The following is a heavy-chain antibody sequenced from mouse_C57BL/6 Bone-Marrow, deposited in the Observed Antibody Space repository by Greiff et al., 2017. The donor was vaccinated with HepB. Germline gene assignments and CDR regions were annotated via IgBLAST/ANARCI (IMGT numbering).Heavy chain of an antibody. Sequence: EVKVVESGAELVKPGASVKLSCTASGFNIKDYYMHWVKQRTEQGLEWIGRIDPEDGETKYAPKFQGKATITADTSSNTAYLQLSSLTSEDTAVYYCARYPDYDRYFDVWGTGTTVTVSS. CDR2: IDPEDGET. CDR1: GFNIKDYY. CDR3: ARYPDYDRYFDV. V-gene: IGHV14-2*01. D-gene: IGHD2-4*01. J-gene: IGHJ1*03.